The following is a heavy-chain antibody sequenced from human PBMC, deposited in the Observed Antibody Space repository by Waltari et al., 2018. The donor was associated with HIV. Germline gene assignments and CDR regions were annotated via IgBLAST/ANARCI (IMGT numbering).Heavy chain of an antibody. CDR3: ARHPPTTVTTFWFDP. CDR2: IYYSGST. V-gene: IGHV4-39*01. D-gene: IGHD4-17*01. CDR1: GGSISSSSYY. Sequence: QLQLQESGPGLVKPSETLSLTCTVSGGSISSSSYYWGWIRQPPGKGLEWIGSIYYSGSTYYNPSLKSRVTISVDTSKNQFSLKLSSVTAADTAVYYCARHPPTTVTTFWFDPWGQGTLVTVSS. J-gene: IGHJ5*02.